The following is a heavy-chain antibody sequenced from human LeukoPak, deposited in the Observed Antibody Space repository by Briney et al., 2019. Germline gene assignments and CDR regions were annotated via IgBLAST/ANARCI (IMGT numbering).Heavy chain of an antibody. CDR1: GGSFTGYY. CDR3: ARALYYSDSSGYRVFDY. J-gene: IGHJ4*02. CDR2: INHGGST. D-gene: IGHD3-22*01. Sequence: SETLSLTCAVYGGSFTGYYWSWIRQPPGKGLDWIGEINHGGSTNYNPSLKSRVTISVDTSKNHFSPKLSSVTAADTAVYYCARALYYSDSSGYRVFDYWGQGTLVTVSS. V-gene: IGHV4-34*01.